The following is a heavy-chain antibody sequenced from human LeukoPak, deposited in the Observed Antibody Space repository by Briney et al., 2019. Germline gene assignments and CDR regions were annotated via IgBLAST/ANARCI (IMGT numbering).Heavy chain of an antibody. J-gene: IGHJ4*02. Sequence: PGGSLRLSCAVSGFTFGSYWMSWVRQAPGKGLEWVATIKPEGSDKYYVDSVKGRFTISRDNAKNSLYLQMNSLRAEDTAVYYCARYSRHFGYWGQGTLVTVSS. V-gene: IGHV3-7*05. CDR3: ARYSRHFGY. D-gene: IGHD2-21*01. CDR1: GFTFGSYW. CDR2: IKPEGSDK.